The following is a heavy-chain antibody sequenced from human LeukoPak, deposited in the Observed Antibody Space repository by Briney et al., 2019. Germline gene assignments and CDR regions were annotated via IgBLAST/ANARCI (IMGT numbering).Heavy chain of an antibody. D-gene: IGHD4-23*01. CDR1: GFTFDDYA. Sequence: GGPLRLSCAASGFTFDDYAMHWVRQAPGKGLEWVSGISWNSGSIGYADSVKGRFTISRDNAKNSLYLQMNSLRAEDMALYYCAKDVYGGNSGYFDYWGQGTLVTVSS. V-gene: IGHV3-9*03. CDR2: ISWNSGSI. J-gene: IGHJ4*02. CDR3: AKDVYGGNSGYFDY.